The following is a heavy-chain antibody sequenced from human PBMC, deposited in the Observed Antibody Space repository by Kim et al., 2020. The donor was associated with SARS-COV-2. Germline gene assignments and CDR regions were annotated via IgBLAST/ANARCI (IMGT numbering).Heavy chain of an antibody. CDR2: IGGTGFIT. D-gene: IGHD2-21*02. CDR3: TRGTVSAWYDF. CDR1: GFTFSTYA. V-gene: IGHV3-23*01. Sequence: GGSLRLSCAASGFTFSTYAMSWVRQAPGKGLEWVSLIGGTGFITYYADSVKGRFTISRDNSKDILYLQMNSLRAEDTALYFCTRGTVSAWYDFWGQGTLVTVSS. J-gene: IGHJ5*01.